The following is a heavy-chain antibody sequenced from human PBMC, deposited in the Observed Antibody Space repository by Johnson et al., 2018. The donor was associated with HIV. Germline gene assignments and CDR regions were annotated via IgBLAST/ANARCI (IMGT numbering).Heavy chain of an antibody. J-gene: IGHJ3*02. CDR1: GFTFSSYA. CDR2: ISYDGSNK. Sequence: QLVESGGGVVQPGRSLRLSCAASGFTFSSYAMHWVRQAPGKGLEWVAVISYDGSNKYYADSVKGRLTISRDNSKNTLYLQMNSLRAEDTALYYCAKDIRPGWEIRGNAFDIWGQGTMVTVSS. D-gene: IGHD1-26*01. CDR3: AKDIRPGWEIRGNAFDI. V-gene: IGHV3-30-3*01.